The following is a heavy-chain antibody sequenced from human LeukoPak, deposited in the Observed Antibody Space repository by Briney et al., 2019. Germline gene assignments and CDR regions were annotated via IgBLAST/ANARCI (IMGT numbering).Heavy chain of an antibody. D-gene: IGHD3-22*01. CDR2: IYHSGST. Sequence: SQTLSLTCTVSGGSISSGGYYWSWFRQPPGKGLEWIGYIYHSGSTYYNPSLKGRVTISVDTSKNQFSLKLSSVTAADTAVYYCACWLYYYDSSGYEVYFDYWGQGTLVTVSS. V-gene: IGHV4-30-2*01. CDR3: ACWLYYYDSSGYEVYFDY. CDR1: GGSISSGGYY. J-gene: IGHJ4*02.